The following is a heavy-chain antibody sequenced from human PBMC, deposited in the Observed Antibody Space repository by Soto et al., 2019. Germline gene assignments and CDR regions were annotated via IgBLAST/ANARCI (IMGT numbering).Heavy chain of an antibody. CDR1: GFTFSSYW. D-gene: IGHD6-13*01. V-gene: IGHV3-74*01. CDR3: ARGTIVAAGKIDY. Sequence: EVQLVESGGGLVQPGGSLRLSCAASGFTFSSYWKHWVRRASEKALVWVSRINSDGGSTHYADSVKGRFTISRDNAKNTLYVQMNSLRAEDTAVYYSARGTIVAAGKIDYCGQGTLVTVSS. CDR2: INSDGGST. J-gene: IGHJ4*02.